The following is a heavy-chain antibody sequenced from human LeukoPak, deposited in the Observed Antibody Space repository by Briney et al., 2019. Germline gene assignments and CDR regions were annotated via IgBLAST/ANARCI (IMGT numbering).Heavy chain of an antibody. V-gene: IGHV4-59*06. Sequence: PSETLSLACTVSGGSISSYYWSWIRQHPGKGLEWIGHIYYSGTTYYNPSLKSRVSISVDTSKNQFSLRLSSVTVADTAVYYCARYGGNAHDYWGQGTLVTVSS. J-gene: IGHJ4*02. CDR2: IYYSGTT. D-gene: IGHD4/OR15-4a*01. CDR3: ARYGGNAHDY. CDR1: GGSISSYY.